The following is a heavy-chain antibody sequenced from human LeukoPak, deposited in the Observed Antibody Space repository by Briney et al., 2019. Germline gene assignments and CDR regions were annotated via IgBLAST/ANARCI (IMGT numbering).Heavy chain of an antibody. J-gene: IGHJ4*02. Sequence: PGGSLRLSCAASGFTFSSYGMHWVRQTPGKGLEWVALIWYDGSNKNYADSVKGRFTISRDSSKDTLYLQMNSLRAEDTAVYYCARDLSFGSLDDWGQGTLVSVSS. V-gene: IGHV3-33*01. CDR3: ARDLSFGSLDD. D-gene: IGHD1-26*01. CDR1: GFTFSSYG. CDR2: IWYDGSNK.